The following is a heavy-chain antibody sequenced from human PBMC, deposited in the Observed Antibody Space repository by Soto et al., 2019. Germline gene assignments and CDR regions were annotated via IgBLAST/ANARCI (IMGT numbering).Heavy chain of an antibody. V-gene: IGHV3-66*01. CDR3: AREPRNRIAGSTTSEDY. CDR1: GLTVSSNY. D-gene: IGHD1-7*01. J-gene: IGHJ4*02. Sequence: EVKLVESGGGLVQPGGSLRLSCAASGLTVSSNYMSWVRQAPGKGLECVSVLYSGGSTYYADSVKGRFTISRDSSKNTLYLHMNSLRAEDTAVYYCAREPRNRIAGSTTSEDYWGQGTMVTVSS. CDR2: LYSGGST.